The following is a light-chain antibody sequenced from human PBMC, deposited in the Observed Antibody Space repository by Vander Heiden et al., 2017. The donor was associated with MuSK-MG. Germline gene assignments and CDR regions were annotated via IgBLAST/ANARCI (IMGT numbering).Light chain of an antibody. CDR3: QQSYRTLPLT. J-gene: IGKJ3*01. V-gene: IGKV1-39*01. CDR2: AAS. CDR1: QSISSY. Sequence: DIQMTQSPSSLSASVGDRVTITCRASQSISSYLNWYQQKPGKAPKLLIYAASSLQSGVPSRFSGSGPGTDFTLTMSSLQPEDFATYYCQQSYRTLPLTFGPGTKVEIK.